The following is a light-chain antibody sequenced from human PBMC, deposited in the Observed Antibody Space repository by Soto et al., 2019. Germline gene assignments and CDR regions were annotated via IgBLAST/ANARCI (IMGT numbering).Light chain of an antibody. V-gene: IGKV2-28*01. CDR2: LGS. CDR1: QSLLHGNGYNY. Sequence: DIVMTQSPLSLPVSPGEPASISCRSSQSLLHGNGYNYLDWYLQKPGQSPQHLIYLGSNRASGVPDRLSGSGSGADFILKISRVEAEDVGVYYCMQALQTPLYTFGQGTKLEIK. CDR3: MQALQTPLYT. J-gene: IGKJ2*01.